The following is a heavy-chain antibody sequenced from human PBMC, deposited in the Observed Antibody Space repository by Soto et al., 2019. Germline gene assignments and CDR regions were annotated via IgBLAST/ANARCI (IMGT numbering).Heavy chain of an antibody. V-gene: IGHV4-39*01. Sequence: SETLSLTCTVSGGSISSSSYYWGWIRQPPGKGLECIGSIYYSGNTYYNPSLKSRVTISVDTSKNQFSLKLTSVTAADTAVYYCASANFYYYYRMDVWGQGTTVTVFS. D-gene: IGHD2-15*01. CDR3: ASANFYYYYRMDV. CDR2: IYYSGNT. CDR1: GGSISSSSYY. J-gene: IGHJ6*02.